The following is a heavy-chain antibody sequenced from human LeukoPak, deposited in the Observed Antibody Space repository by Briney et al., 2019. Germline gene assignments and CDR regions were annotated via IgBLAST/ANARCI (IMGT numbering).Heavy chain of an antibody. J-gene: IGHJ2*01. CDR1: GGSISSYY. Sequence: SETLSLTCTVSGGSISSYYWSWIRQPPGKGLEWIGYIYYSGSTNYNPSLKSRVTISVDTSKNQFSLKLSSVIAADTAVYYCARDGSGIAVAGTPLFLWYFDLWGRGTLVTVSS. D-gene: IGHD6-19*01. CDR2: IYYSGST. V-gene: IGHV4-59*01. CDR3: ARDGSGIAVAGTPLFLWYFDL.